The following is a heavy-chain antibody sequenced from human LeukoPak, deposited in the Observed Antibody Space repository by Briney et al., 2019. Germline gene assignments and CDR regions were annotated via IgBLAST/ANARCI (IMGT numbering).Heavy chain of an antibody. CDR2: INHSGST. Sequence: SETLSLTCAVYGGSFSGYYWSWIRQPPGKGLEWIGEINHSGSTNYNPSLKSRVTISVDTSKNQFSLKLSSVTAADTAVYYCARQAHIVVVTAILSAFDIWGQGTMVTVSS. V-gene: IGHV4-34*01. J-gene: IGHJ3*02. CDR3: ARQAHIVVVTAILSAFDI. D-gene: IGHD2-21*02. CDR1: GGSFSGYY.